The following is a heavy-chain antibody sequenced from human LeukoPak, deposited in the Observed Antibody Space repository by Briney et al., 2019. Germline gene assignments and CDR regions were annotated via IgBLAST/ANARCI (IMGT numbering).Heavy chain of an antibody. D-gene: IGHD3-10*01. CDR1: GYTFTSYY. Sequence: ASVKVSCKASGYTFTSYYMRWVRQAPGQGLEWMGIINPSGGSTSYAQKFQGRVTMTRDTSTSTVYMELSSLRSEDTAVYYCASSQLLWFGELSYWGQGTLVTVSS. J-gene: IGHJ4*02. V-gene: IGHV1-46*01. CDR3: ASSQLLWFGELSY. CDR2: INPSGGST.